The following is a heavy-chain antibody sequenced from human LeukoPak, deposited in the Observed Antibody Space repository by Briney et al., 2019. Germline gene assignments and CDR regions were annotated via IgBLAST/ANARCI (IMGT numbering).Heavy chain of an antibody. CDR1: VFTVSSFE. J-gene: IGHJ4*02. CDR3: ARIPHPDYADAQ. D-gene: IGHD4-17*01. Sequence: PGGSLRLSCEASVFTVSSFEINWVRQAPGKGLEWVSYISSSGGTMDYADSVKGRFTVSRDNGKKLVHLQLNSLRAEDTAVYFCARIPHPDYADAQWGQGTLVIVSS. V-gene: IGHV3-48*03. CDR2: ISSSGGTM.